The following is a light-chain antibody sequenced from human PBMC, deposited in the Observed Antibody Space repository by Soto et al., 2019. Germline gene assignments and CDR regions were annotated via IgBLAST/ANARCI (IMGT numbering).Light chain of an antibody. V-gene: IGLV2-14*01. CDR1: MRDVGAYNL. CDR3: SFYTSNSSLI. Sequence: QSALTQPASVSGSPGQSITISCAGTMRDVGAYNLVSWYQQHPGRAPQLIIYEVRNRPSGISFRFSGSKSGTTASVPISGLQAEDEAAYYFSFYTSNSSLIFGGGTQLTVL. CDR2: EVR. J-gene: IGLJ2*01.